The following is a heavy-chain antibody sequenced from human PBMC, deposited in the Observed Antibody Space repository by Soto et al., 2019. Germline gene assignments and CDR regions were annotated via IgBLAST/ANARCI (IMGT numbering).Heavy chain of an antibody. CDR3: ARDFRSGHGDF. Sequence: GESLKLSCQTPQDFLTIPNWITWVRQRPGKGLEWVGRIDPSDSYTTYNPSLKGHVILSFDKSINTGFLQWTSLKASDTALYFCARDFRSGHGDFWGQGTLATVSS. CDR2: IDPSDSYT. J-gene: IGHJ4*02. CDR1: QDFLTIPNW. D-gene: IGHD3-3*01. V-gene: IGHV5-10-1*01.